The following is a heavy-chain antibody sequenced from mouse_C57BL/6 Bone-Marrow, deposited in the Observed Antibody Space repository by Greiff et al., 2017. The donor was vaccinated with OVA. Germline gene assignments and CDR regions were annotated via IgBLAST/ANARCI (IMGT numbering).Heavy chain of an antibody. Sequence: QVQLQQSGAELVRPGTSVKVSCKASGYAFTNYLIEWVKQRPGQGLEWIGVINPGSGGTNYNEKFKGKATLTADKSSSTAYMQLSSLTSEDSAVYFCARDPYGLYWYFDVWGTGTTVTVSS. CDR3: ARDPYGLYWYFDV. CDR1: GYAFTNYL. V-gene: IGHV1-54*01. J-gene: IGHJ1*03. D-gene: IGHD1-2*01. CDR2: INPGSGGT.